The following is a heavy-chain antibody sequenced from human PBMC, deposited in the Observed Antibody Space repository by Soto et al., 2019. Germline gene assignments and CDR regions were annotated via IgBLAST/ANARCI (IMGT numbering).Heavy chain of an antibody. V-gene: IGHV3-7*03. CDR1: GFTFIRYW. Sequence: GGSLRLSCAASGFTFIRYWMSWGRQAPGKGLEWVANIKQDGSEKYYVDSVKGRFTISRDNAKNSLYLQMNSLRAEDTAVYYCARDPLVGASYYYYYGMDVWGQGTTVTVSS. D-gene: IGHD1-26*01. J-gene: IGHJ6*02. CDR3: ARDPLVGASYYYYYGMDV. CDR2: IKQDGSEK.